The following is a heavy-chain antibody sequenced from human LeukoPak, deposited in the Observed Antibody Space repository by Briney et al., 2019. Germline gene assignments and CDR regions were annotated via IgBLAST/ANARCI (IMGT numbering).Heavy chain of an antibody. CDR2: IYYSGST. CDR1: GGSMNSYY. D-gene: IGHD3-10*01. J-gene: IGHJ6*02. V-gene: IGHV4-39*01. CDR3: ARRRGYGMDV. Sequence: PSETLSLTCSVSGGSMNSYYWGWIRQPPGKGLEWIGSIYYSGSTYYNPSLKSRVTISVDTSKNQFSLNLSSVTAADTAVYYCARRRGYGMDVWGQGTTVTVSS.